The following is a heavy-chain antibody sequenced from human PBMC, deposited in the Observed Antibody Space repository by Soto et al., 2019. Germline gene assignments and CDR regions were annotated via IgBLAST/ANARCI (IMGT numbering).Heavy chain of an antibody. D-gene: IGHD1-26*01. CDR1: GFTFSSFA. Sequence: EVHLLQSGGGLVQPGGSLRLSCAASGFTFSSFAMTWVRQAPGAGLEWVSALTPGGETTYYIASVRGRFTISRDNARDTLYLQINSLTAADTAVDYCAKDSPVSGNYQDLDYWGPGTLVTVSS. V-gene: IGHV3-23*01. J-gene: IGHJ4*02. CDR3: AKDSPVSGNYQDLDY. CDR2: LTPGGETT.